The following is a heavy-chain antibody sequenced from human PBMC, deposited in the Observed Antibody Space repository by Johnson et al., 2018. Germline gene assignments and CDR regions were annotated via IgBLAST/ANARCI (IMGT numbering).Heavy chain of an antibody. J-gene: IGHJ3*01. D-gene: IGHD6-19*01. CDR3: ITAGGSGWYNEGGVGAFDL. CDR1: GFTFNRAW. V-gene: IGHV3-15*01. Sequence: VQLVQSGGGLVKPGGSLRLSCAASGFTFNRAWMTWVRQAPGKGLEWVGRIKSKTDDETTDYAAPVKCRFTISRDDSKNTLYLQMNSLKTDDTAVYSCITAGGSGWYNEGGVGAFDLWGQGTMVTVSS. CDR2: IKSKTDDETT.